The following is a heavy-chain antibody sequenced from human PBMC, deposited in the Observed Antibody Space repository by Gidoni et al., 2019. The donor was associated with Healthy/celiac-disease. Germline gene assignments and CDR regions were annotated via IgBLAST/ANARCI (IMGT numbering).Heavy chain of an antibody. D-gene: IGHD3-16*01. J-gene: IGHJ4*02. CDR1: GYTFTSYD. V-gene: IGHV1-8*01. Sequence: QVQLVQSGAEVKKPGAPVKVSCKASGYTFTSYDINWVRQATGQGLEWMGWMNPNSGNTGYAQKFQGRVTMTRNTSISTAYMELSSLRSEDTAVYYCARGGELALMITFGGDKTIDYWGQGTLVTVSS. CDR2: MNPNSGNT. CDR3: ARGGELALMITFGGDKTIDY.